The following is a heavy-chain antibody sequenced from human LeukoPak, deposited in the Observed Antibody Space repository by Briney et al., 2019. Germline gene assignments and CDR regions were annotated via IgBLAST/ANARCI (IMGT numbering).Heavy chain of an antibody. J-gene: IGHJ4*02. CDR1: GFTFSTYA. CDR2: FGGSGGSI. D-gene: IGHD2-21*02. V-gene: IGHV3-23*01. CDR3: AKSDCGGDCHLLDY. Sequence: GGSLRLSCAASGFTFSTYAMSWVRQAPGKGLEWGSHFGGSGGSIYYADSVKGRFTISRDNSKNTLYLQMNSLRAEDTAVYYCAKSDCGGDCHLLDYWGQGTLVTVSS.